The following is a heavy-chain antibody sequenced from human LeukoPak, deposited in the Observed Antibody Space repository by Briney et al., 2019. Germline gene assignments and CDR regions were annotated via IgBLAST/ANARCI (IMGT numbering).Heavy chain of an antibody. CDR1: GYTFTGYY. CDR2: INPNSGGT. V-gene: IGHV1-2*02. J-gene: IGHJ4*02. D-gene: IGHD6-19*01. CDR3: ARAGLAVAGTIDY. Sequence: GASVKVSCKASGYTFTGYYMHWVRQAPGQGLEWMGWINPNSGGTNYAQKFQGRVTMTRDTSISTAYMELSRLRSDDTAVYYCARAGLAVAGTIDYWGQGTLVTVSS.